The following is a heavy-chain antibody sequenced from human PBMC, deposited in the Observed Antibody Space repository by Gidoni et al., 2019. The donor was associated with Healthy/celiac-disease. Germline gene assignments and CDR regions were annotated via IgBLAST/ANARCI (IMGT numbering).Heavy chain of an antibody. Sequence: QLQLQESGPGLVKPSETLSLTCTVSGDSISSSSYYWGWVRQPPGKGLEWIGSIYYSGNTYYNPSLKSRVTLSVDTSKNHFSLKLSSVTAADTAVYYCARQKLGYTSSWYWYFDLWGRGTLVTVSS. V-gene: IGHV4-39*01. J-gene: IGHJ2*01. CDR3: ARQKLGYTSSWYWYFDL. CDR1: GDSISSSSYY. D-gene: IGHD6-13*01. CDR2: IYYSGNT.